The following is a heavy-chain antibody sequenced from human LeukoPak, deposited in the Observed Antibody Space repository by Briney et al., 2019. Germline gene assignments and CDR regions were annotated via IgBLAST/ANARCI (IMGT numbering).Heavy chain of an antibody. Sequence: SVKISCKASGGTFSSYAISWVRQAPGQGIEWVGRIITILGTANYAHNVQGRLTITTDESTSTAYVELSSLRSEDTAVYYCARGEWLDWGQGTLVTVSS. V-gene: IGHV1-69*11. CDR1: GGTFSSYA. D-gene: IGHD6-19*01. CDR3: ARGEWLD. CDR2: IITILGTA. J-gene: IGHJ4*02.